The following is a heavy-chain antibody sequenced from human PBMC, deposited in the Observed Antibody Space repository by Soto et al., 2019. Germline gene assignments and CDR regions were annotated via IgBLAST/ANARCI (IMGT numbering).Heavy chain of an antibody. V-gene: IGHV4-39*01. D-gene: IGHD6-19*01. Sequence: SETLSLTCTVSGGSISSSSYYWCWIRHPPGKGLERIGSIYYSGSTYYNPSLKSRVTISVDTSKNQFSLKLSSVAAADTAVYYCARHSSCGYWFDYWGQGTLVTVSS. CDR1: GGSISSSSYY. J-gene: IGHJ4*02. CDR2: IYYSGST. CDR3: ARHSSCGYWFDY.